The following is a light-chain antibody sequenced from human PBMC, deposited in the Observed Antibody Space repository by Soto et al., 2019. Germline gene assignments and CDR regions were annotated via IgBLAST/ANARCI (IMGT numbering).Light chain of an antibody. CDR1: SSDVGGFDY. CDR3: SSHRSDSNLV. CDR2: DVS. Sequence: QSALTQPASVSGSPGQSITISCTGTSSDVGGFDYVSWYQQHPGKVPKLILYDVSNRPSGISNRFSGSKSGNTASLTISGLQAEDEADYYCSSHRSDSNLVFGTGTKLTVL. J-gene: IGLJ1*01. V-gene: IGLV2-14*03.